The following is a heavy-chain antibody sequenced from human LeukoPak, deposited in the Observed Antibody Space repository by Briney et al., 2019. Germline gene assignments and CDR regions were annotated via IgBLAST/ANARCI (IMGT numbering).Heavy chain of an antibody. Sequence: GGSLRLSCVASGFTFRSYDMSWVRQAPGKGLEWVSGISGSGGSTYYADSVKGRFTISRDNSKNTLYLQMNSLRAEDTAVYYCAKDGYIVATGHWFDPWGQGTLVTVSS. V-gene: IGHV3-23*01. D-gene: IGHD5-12*01. J-gene: IGHJ5*02. CDR2: ISGSGGST. CDR3: AKDGYIVATGHWFDP. CDR1: GFTFRSYD.